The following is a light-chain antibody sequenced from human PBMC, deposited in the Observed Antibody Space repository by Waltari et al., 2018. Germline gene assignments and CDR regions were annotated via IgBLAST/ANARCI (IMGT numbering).Light chain of an antibody. J-gene: IGKJ5*01. CDR1: QSVSTN. CDR3: QQYNNWPIT. Sequence: EIVMTQSPATLSVSPGERATLSCRASQSVSTNLAWYQQKPGQAPRLLIYGASTRATGIPARVSGSGSGTEFTLTVSSLQSEDFGVYYCQQYNNWPITFGQGTRLEIK. V-gene: IGKV3-15*01. CDR2: GAS.